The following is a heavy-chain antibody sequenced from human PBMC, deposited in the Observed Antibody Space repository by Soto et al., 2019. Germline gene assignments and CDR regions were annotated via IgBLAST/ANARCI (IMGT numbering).Heavy chain of an antibody. Sequence: QVQLQESGPGLVKPSQTLSLTCTVSGGSISSGGYYWSWIRQHPGKALEWIGYIYYSGSTYYNPSLKSRVTISVDTSKNQFSLKLSSVTAADTAVYYCAGNSYGFPTFDWFDPWGQGTLVTVSS. CDR2: IYYSGST. CDR3: AGNSYGFPTFDWFDP. J-gene: IGHJ5*02. V-gene: IGHV4-31*03. D-gene: IGHD5-18*01. CDR1: GGSISSGGYY.